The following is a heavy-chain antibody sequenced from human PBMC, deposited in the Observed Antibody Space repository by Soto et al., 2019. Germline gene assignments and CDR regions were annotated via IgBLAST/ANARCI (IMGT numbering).Heavy chain of an antibody. CDR3: ARVLVGSGWFPIDY. Sequence: ASVKVSCKASGYTSTSYDINWVRQATGQGLEWMGWMNPNSGNTSYAQKFQGRVTMTTDTSTSTAYMELRSLRSDDTAVYYCARVLVGSGWFPIDYWGQGTLVTVSS. D-gene: IGHD6-19*01. CDR1: GYTSTSYD. CDR2: MNPNSGNT. V-gene: IGHV1-8*01. J-gene: IGHJ4*02.